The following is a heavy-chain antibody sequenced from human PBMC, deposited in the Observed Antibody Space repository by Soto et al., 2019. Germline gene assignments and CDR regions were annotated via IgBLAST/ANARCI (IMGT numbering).Heavy chain of an antibody. CDR3: AREVPHYGATRNPDAMDV. D-gene: IGHD3-16*01. J-gene: IGHJ6*02. Sequence: EVQLVESGGGLVKPGGSLRLSCAASGFTFSSYSMNWVRQAPGKGLDWVSSITGRSTYIYYADSVKGRFTISRDNAKNSLYLQMNRLRAEDTAVYYCAREVPHYGATRNPDAMDVWGQGTTVTVSS. CDR1: GFTFSSYS. CDR2: ITGRSTYI. V-gene: IGHV3-21*06.